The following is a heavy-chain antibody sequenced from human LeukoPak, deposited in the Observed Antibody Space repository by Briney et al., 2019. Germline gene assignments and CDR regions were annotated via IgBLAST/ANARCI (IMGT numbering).Heavy chain of an antibody. D-gene: IGHD3-10*01. J-gene: IGHJ4*02. Sequence: SETLSLTCTVSGGSISSYYWSWIRQPPGKGLEWIGYIYYSGSTNYNPSLKSRVTISVDTSKNQFSLKLSSVTAADTAVYYCAGRYYGSGIDYWGQGTLVTVSS. CDR2: IYYSGST. CDR3: AGRYYGSGIDY. CDR1: GGSISSYY. V-gene: IGHV4-59*08.